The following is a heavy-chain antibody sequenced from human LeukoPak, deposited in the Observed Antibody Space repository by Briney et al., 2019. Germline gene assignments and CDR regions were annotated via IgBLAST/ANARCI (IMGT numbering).Heavy chain of an antibody. CDR1: GGSISFYY. J-gene: IGHJ4*02. CDR3: ARHRQQLVTGYDY. CDR2: IFTSGST. V-gene: IGHV4-4*09. Sequence: SETLSLTCTVSGGSISFYYWSWIRQPPGKRLEWIGYIFTSGSTSYNPSLKSRVTISVDTSKNQFSLKLSSVTAADTAVYYCARHRQQLVTGYDYWGQGTLVTVSS. D-gene: IGHD6-13*01.